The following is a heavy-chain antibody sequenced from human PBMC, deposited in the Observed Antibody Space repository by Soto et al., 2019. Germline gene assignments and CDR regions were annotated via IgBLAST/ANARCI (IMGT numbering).Heavy chain of an antibody. CDR1: GGTFSRHA. D-gene: IGHD6-13*01. V-gene: IGHV1-69*13. CDR3: ARASIHGSSWYFWFDP. CDR2: IIPLFGTT. J-gene: IGHJ5*02. Sequence: ASVKVSCKSSGGTFSRHAINWVRQAPEQGLEWMGGIIPLFGTTNYAQKFKGRLTITADESTNTTYMELSSLKSEDAAVYYCARASIHGSSWYFWFDPWGQGTLVTVSS.